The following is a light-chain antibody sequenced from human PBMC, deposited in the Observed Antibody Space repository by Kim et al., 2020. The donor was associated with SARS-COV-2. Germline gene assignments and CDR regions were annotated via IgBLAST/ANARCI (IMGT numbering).Light chain of an antibody. Sequence: AIQLTQSPSSLSASVGDRVTITCRASQGISSALAWYQQKPGKAPKLLIYDASSLESGVPSRFSGSGSGTDFTPTISSLQPEDFATYYCQQFNNYLYTLGQGTRLEI. CDR1: QGISSA. CDR3: QQFNNYLYT. V-gene: IGKV1D-13*01. CDR2: DAS. J-gene: IGKJ2*01.